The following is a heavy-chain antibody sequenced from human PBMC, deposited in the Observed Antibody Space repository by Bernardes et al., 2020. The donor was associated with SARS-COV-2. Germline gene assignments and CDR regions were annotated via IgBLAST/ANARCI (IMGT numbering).Heavy chain of an antibody. J-gene: IGHJ4*02. CDR3: AKGGSGWYIDH. D-gene: IGHD6-25*01. V-gene: IGHV4-34*01. CDR1: GVSFRGSY. CDR2: INHSGST. Sequence: EKLSLTFAFYGVSFRGSYWNWILPSPGKGLEWIWEINHSGSTDYNPSLKSRVTISVDTSKNQVSLKLTSVTAADTAVYYCAKGGSGWYIDHWGQGDLVTVSS.